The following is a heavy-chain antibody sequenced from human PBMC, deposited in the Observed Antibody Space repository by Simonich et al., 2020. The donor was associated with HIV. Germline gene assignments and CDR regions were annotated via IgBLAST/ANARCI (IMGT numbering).Heavy chain of an antibody. CDR3: ARGGGNPNY. Sequence: QVQLQESGPGLVKPSETLSLTCSVSRGSISRYYWSWIRQPPGKGLEWIGYIFDNGHTNYNPSLKSRVSISIDTSKNQFSRKLSSVTAADTAVYYCARGGGNPNYWGQGTLVTVSS. D-gene: IGHD1-1*01. CDR1: RGSISRYY. CDR2: IFDNGHT. J-gene: IGHJ4*02. V-gene: IGHV4-59*12.